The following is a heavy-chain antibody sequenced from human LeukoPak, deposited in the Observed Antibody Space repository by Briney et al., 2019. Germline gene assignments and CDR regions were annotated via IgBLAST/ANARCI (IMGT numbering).Heavy chain of an antibody. CDR2: ISGSGGST. CDR3: ARALSAHYGSGSFYYYYYMDV. V-gene: IGHV3-23*01. J-gene: IGHJ6*03. Sequence: PGRSLRLSCAASGFTFSSYGMSWVRQAPGKGLEWVSAISGSGGSTYYADSVKGRFTISRDNSKNTLYLQMNSLRAEDTAVYYCARALSAHYGSGSFYYYYYMDVWGKGTTVTISS. CDR1: GFTFSSYG. D-gene: IGHD3-10*01.